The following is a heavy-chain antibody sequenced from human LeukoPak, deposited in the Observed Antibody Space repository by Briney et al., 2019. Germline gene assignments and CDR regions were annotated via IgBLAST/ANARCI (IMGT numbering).Heavy chain of an antibody. D-gene: IGHD3-16*02. CDR3: ARLLSSYRVDY. J-gene: IGHJ4*02. CDR1: GGSFSGYY. CDR2: INHSGST. V-gene: IGHV4-34*01. Sequence: SETLSLTCAVYGGSFSGYYWSWIRQPPGKGLEWIGEINHSGSTNYNPSLKSRVTISVDTSKNQFSLKLSSVTAADTAVYYCARLLSSYRVDYWGQGTLVTVSS.